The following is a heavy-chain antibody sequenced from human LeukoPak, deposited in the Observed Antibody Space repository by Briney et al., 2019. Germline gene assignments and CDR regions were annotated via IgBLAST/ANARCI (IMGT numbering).Heavy chain of an antibody. D-gene: IGHD3-22*01. CDR1: GGSISSGGYY. J-gene: IGHJ4*02. CDR2: IYYSGST. Sequence: SETLSLTCTVSGGSISSGGYYWSWIRQHPGKGLEWIGYIYYSGSTYYNPSLKSRVTISVDTSKNQFSLKLSSVTAADTAVYYCAFFGVITTQKYFDYWGQGTLVTVSS. CDR3: AFFGVITTQKYFDY. V-gene: IGHV4-31*03.